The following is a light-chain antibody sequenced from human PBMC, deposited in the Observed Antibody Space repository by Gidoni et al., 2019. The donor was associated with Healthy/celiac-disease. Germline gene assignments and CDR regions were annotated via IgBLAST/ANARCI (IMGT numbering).Light chain of an antibody. Sequence: DIVLTQSLLSLPVTPGEPASISCRSSQSLLHSNGYNYLDWYLQKPGQSPQLLIYLGSNRASGVPDRVSGSGSGTDFTLKISRVEAEDVGVYYCMQALQTPLTFGGGTKVEIK. CDR2: LGS. J-gene: IGKJ4*01. CDR3: MQALQTPLT. V-gene: IGKV2-28*01. CDR1: QSLLHSNGYNY.